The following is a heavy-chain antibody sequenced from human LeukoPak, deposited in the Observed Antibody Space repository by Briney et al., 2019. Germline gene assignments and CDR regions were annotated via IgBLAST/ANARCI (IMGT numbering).Heavy chain of an antibody. CDR2: IYSGGST. J-gene: IGHJ3*02. V-gene: IGHV3-66*01. CDR1: GLTVSSNY. D-gene: IGHD6-19*01. Sequence: PGGSLRLSCAASGLTVSSNYMSWVRQAPGKGLEWVSVIYSGGSTYYADSVKGRFTISRDNSKNTLYLQMNSLRAEDTAVYYCASSSYSSGWWEGDAFDIWGQGTMVTVSS. CDR3: ASSSYSSGWWEGDAFDI.